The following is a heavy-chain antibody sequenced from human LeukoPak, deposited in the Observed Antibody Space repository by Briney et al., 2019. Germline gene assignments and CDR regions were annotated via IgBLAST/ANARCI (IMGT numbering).Heavy chain of an antibody. CDR3: ARARADFHYGMDV. V-gene: IGHV4-30-4*01. D-gene: IGHD6-13*01. CDR2: IYFSGST. Sequence: SQTLSLTCIVSGGSITGGDLYCSWIRQPPGKGLEWIGYIYFSGSTYYNPSLKSRATISVDTSKNQFSLKLSSLIAADTAVYYCARARADFHYGMDVWGPGTTVYVS. J-gene: IGHJ6*02. CDR1: GGSITGGDLY.